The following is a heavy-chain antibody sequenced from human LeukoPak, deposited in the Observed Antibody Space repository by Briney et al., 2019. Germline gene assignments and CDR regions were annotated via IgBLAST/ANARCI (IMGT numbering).Heavy chain of an antibody. CDR1: GFTFSSYS. Sequence: GRSLRLSCAAYGFTFSSYSMSWVRQAPGKGLEWISSISSSSSYIYYADSVKGRFTISRDNAKSSLYLQINSLRAEDTAVYYCARKDEGYHWGQGTLVTVSS. J-gene: IGHJ1*01. V-gene: IGHV3-21*01. CDR3: ARKDEGYH. CDR2: ISSSSSYI. D-gene: IGHD5-18*01.